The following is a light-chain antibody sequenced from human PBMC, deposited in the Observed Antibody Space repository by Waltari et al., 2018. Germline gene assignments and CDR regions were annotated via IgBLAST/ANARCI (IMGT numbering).Light chain of an antibody. CDR1: QSLVYSDGNTY. J-gene: IGKJ1*01. CDR3: MQGTHWPRT. Sequence: DVVMTQSPLSLPVTLGQPASISCRSSQSLVYSDGNTYLNWFQQRPGQSPRRLIYKVSNRDPGVPERFSGSGSGTDFTLKISRVEAEDVGVYYWMQGTHWPRTFGQGTKVEIK. V-gene: IGKV2-30*01. CDR2: KVS.